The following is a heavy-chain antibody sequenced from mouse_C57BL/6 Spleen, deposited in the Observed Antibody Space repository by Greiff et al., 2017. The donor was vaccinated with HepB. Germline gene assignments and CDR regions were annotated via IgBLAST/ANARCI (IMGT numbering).Heavy chain of an antibody. CDR2: IYPGSGST. D-gene: IGHD1-1*01. CDR3: ARNYYGSSYGYFDV. CDR1: GYTFTSYW. J-gene: IGHJ1*03. V-gene: IGHV1-55*01. Sequence: VQLQQPGAELVKPGASVKMSCKASGYTFTSYWITWVKQRPGQGLEWIGDIYPGSGSTNYNEKFKSKATLTVDTSSSTAYMQLSSLTSEDSAVYYCARNYYGSSYGYFDVWGTGTTVTASS.